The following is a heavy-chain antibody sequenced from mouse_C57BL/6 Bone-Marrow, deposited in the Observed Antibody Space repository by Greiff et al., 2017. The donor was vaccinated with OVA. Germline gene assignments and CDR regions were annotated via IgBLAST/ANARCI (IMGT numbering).Heavy chain of an antibody. CDR3: ASTVVAVDY. Sequence: DVKLVESGGGLVKPGGSLKLSCAASGFTFSDYGMHWVRQAPEKGLEWVAYISSGSSTIYYADTVKGRFTISRDNAKNTLFLQMTSLRSEDTAMYYCASTVVAVDYWGQGTTLTVSS. CDR1: GFTFSDYG. D-gene: IGHD1-1*01. V-gene: IGHV5-17*01. CDR2: ISSGSSTI. J-gene: IGHJ2*01.